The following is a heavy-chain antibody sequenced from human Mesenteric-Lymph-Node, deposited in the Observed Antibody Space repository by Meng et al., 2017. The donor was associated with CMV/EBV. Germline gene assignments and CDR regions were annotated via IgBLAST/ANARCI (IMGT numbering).Heavy chain of an antibody. D-gene: IGHD6-13*01. CDR1: GYTFTGYY. CDR2: INPKTGYT. V-gene: IGHV1-2*02. J-gene: IGHJ4*02. Sequence: ASVKVSCKSSGYTFTGYYMHWVRQAPGQGLEWMGWINPKTGYTIYAQRFQGRVTMTRDTSISTAYMELTRLRSDDTAVYFCAREAAAGGVRLNYYFEYWGQGTLVTVSS. CDR3: AREAAAGGVRLNYYFEY.